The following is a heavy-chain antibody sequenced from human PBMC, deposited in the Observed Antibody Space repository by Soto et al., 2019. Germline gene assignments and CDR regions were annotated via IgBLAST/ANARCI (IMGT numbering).Heavy chain of an antibody. J-gene: IGHJ3*02. D-gene: IGHD2-15*01. V-gene: IGHV4-59*12. CDR3: AREGAYCCGGSCYPSYAFDS. Sequence: SETLSLTCTVSGGSISSYYWSWIRQPPGKGLEWIGYIYYSGSTNYNPSLKSRVTISVDTSKNQFSLKLSSVTAADAAVYYCAREGAYCCGGSCYPSYAFDSWGQGTMVTVSS. CDR1: GGSISSYY. CDR2: IYYSGST.